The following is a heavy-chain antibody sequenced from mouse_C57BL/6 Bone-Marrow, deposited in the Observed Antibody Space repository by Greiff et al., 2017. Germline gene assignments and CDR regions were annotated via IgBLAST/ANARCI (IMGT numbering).Heavy chain of an antibody. D-gene: IGHD1-1*01. CDR1: GFTFSDAW. CDR2: IRNKANNHAT. CDR3: TRRGYYYGSSPFAY. Sequence: EVHLVESGGGLVQPGGSMKLSCAASGFTFSDAWMDWVRQSPEKGLEWVAEIRNKANNHATYYAESVKGRFTISRDDSKSSVYLQMNSLRAEDTGIYYCTRRGYYYGSSPFAYWGQGTLVTVSA. J-gene: IGHJ3*01. V-gene: IGHV6-6*01.